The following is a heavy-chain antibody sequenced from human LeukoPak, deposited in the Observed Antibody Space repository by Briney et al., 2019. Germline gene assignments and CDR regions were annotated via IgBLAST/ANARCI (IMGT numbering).Heavy chain of an antibody. J-gene: IGHJ1*01. CDR2: MSGSGDNT. V-gene: IGHV3-23*01. D-gene: IGHD2-8*01. CDR3: TNNEWQ. CDR1: GLTFSSHA. Sequence: PGGSLRLSCAASGLTFSSHAMSWVRQGPGKGLEWVSAMSGSGDNTYYADSVRGRFTISRDNSKDTLYLEMNSLRVGDTAVYYCTNNEWQWGQGTLVTVSS.